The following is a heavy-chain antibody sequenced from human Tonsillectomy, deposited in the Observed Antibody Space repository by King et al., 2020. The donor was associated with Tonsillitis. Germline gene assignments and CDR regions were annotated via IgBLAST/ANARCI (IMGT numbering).Heavy chain of an antibody. J-gene: IGHJ4*02. Sequence: HVPLQESGPGLVKPSETLSLTCTVSGGSLSSHYWSWIRQPPGKGLEWIGYVYYSGNTNYNPSLKSRVTISLDTYKSQFSLRLSSVTAADTAVYYCAREYCNSTSCYSFDYWGQGTLVTVSS. CDR3: AREYCNSTSCYSFDY. CDR1: GGSLSSHY. D-gene: IGHD2-2*01. CDR2: VYYSGNT. V-gene: IGHV4-59*11.